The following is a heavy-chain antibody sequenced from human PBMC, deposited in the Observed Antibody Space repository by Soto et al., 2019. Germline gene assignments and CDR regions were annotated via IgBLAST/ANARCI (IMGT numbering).Heavy chain of an antibody. Sequence: SETLSLTCTVSGGSISSYYWSWIRQPPGKGLEWIGYIYYSGSTNYNPSLKSRVTISVDTSKNQFSLKLSSVTAADTAVYYCAGAVSEQYMFDHWGQGTLVTVSS. D-gene: IGHD6-19*01. V-gene: IGHV4-59*08. CDR3: AGAVSEQYMFDH. CDR2: IYYSGST. J-gene: IGHJ4*02. CDR1: GGSISSYY.